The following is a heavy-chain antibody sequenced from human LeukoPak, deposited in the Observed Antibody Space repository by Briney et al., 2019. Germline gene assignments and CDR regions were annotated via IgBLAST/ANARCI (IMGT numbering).Heavy chain of an antibody. Sequence: ASVKVSCKASGYTFTSYDINWVRQATGQGLEWMGWMNPNSGNTGYAQKFQGRVTMTRNTSISTAYMELSSLRSEDTAVYYCARGAYCSSTSCGYYYYYYGMDVLGQGTTVTVSS. D-gene: IGHD2-2*01. CDR3: ARGAYCSSTSCGYYYYYYGMDV. CDR2: MNPNSGNT. CDR1: GYTFTSYD. J-gene: IGHJ6*02. V-gene: IGHV1-8*01.